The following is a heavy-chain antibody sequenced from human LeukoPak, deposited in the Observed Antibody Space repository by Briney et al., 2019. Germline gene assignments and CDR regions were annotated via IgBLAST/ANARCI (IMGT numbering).Heavy chain of an antibody. CDR3: ASFGISWRSSY. V-gene: IGHV3-74*01. Sequence: GGSPRLSCAASGFSFSSHWVHWVRQAPGKGLVWVSRISDDGSYTSNVDSVKGRFTISRDNVNNMLYLHMNSLRAEDTAVYYCASFGISWRSSYWGQGTLVTVSS. CDR1: GFSFSSHW. D-gene: IGHD2-21*01. J-gene: IGHJ4*02. CDR2: ISDDGSYT.